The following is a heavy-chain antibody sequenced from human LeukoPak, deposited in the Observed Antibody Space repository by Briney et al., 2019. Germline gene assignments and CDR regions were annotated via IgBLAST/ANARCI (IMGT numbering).Heavy chain of an antibody. D-gene: IGHD6-19*01. CDR1: GFSFSSHG. J-gene: IGHJ4*02. Sequence: PGGSLRLSCAASGFSFSSHGMSWVRQAPGKGLEWVSGIIGGAGGTYYADSVKGRFTISRDNSKNTLYLQMNSLRAEDTAVYYCANILSSGWYGDSLDYWGQGTLVTVSS. CDR2: IIGGAGGT. CDR3: ANILSSGWYGDSLDY. V-gene: IGHV3-23*01.